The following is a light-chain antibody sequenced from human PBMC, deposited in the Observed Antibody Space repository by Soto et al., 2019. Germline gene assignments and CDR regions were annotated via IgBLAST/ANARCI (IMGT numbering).Light chain of an antibody. V-gene: IGKV1-39*01. CDR2: GAS. CDR1: QSISSY. Sequence: DIQMTQSPSSLSASVGDRVTISCRASQSISSYLNWYQQKPGKAPKLLIYGASSLQSGVPSRFSGIGSGTDFTLTISSLQPEDFATYYCQQSYSTPHTFGQGTRLEI. J-gene: IGKJ5*01. CDR3: QQSYSTPHT.